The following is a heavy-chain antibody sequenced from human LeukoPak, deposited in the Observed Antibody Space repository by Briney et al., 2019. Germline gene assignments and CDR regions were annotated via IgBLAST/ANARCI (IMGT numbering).Heavy chain of an antibody. CDR2: IGSSSSTI. D-gene: IGHD3-10*01. CDR1: GFTFSSYS. V-gene: IGHV3-48*02. Sequence: GGSLRLSCAASGFTFSSYSMNWVRQAPGKGLEWVSFIGSSSSTIYYADSVKGRFTISRDNAKNSLYLQMNSLRDEDTAVYYCARDAHIVRGVNPLDYWGQGTLVTVSS. J-gene: IGHJ4*02. CDR3: ARDAHIVRGVNPLDY.